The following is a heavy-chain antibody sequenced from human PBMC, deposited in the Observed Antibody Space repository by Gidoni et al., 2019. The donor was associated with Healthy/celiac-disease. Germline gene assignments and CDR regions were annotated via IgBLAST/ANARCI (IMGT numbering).Heavy chain of an antibody. D-gene: IGHD3-22*01. V-gene: IGHV3-53*01. Sequence: CAASGFTVSSNYMSWVRQAPGKGLEWVSVIYGGGSTYYADSVTGRFTISRDNSKNTLYLQMNSLRAEDTAVYYCARDLLDSGGYYSSYWGQGTLVTVSS. J-gene: IGHJ4*02. CDR3: ARDLLDSGGYYSSY. CDR1: GFTVSSNY. CDR2: IYGGGST.